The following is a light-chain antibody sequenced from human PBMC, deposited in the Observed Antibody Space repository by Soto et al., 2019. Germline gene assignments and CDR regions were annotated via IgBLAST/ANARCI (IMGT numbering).Light chain of an antibody. Sequence: IAMSQSPTTKTVSPGERATLCSRASQSVSSNLAWYQQKPGQDPRLLIYGESTRATGIPARFSGSGSGTEFTLTISSLQSEDFAVYYCQQYNNWPLFGGGTKVDIK. J-gene: IGKJ4*01. V-gene: IGKV3-15*01. CDR3: QQYNNWPL. CDR2: GES. CDR1: QSVSSN.